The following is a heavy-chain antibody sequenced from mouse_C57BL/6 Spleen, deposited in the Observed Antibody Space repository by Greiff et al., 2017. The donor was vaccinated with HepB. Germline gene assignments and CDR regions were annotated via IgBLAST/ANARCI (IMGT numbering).Heavy chain of an antibody. V-gene: IGHV14-2*01. CDR3: AEGIYGSSPYFDY. CDR2: IDPEDGET. D-gene: IGHD1-1*01. J-gene: IGHJ2*01. CDR1: GFNIKDYY. Sequence: EVKLVESGAELVKPGASVKLSCTASGFNIKDYYMHWVKQRTEQGLEWIGRIDPEDGETKYAPKFQGKATITADTSSNTAYLQLSSLTSEDTAVYYCAEGIYGSSPYFDYWGQGTTLTVSS.